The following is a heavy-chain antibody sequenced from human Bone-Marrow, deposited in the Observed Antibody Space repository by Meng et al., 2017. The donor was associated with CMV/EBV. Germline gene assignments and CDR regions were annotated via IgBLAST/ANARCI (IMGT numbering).Heavy chain of an antibody. CDR2: IYYSGST. J-gene: IGHJ6*02. V-gene: IGHV4-39*07. CDR1: GASISSSSYY. CDR3: ARIAAAGTRGGMDV. D-gene: IGHD6-13*01. Sequence: GSLRLSCTVSGASISSSSYYWGWIRQPPGKGLEWIGSIYYSGSTYYNPSLKSRVTISVDTSKNQFSLNLSSVTAADTAVYYCARIAAAGTRGGMDVWGQGTTVTVSS.